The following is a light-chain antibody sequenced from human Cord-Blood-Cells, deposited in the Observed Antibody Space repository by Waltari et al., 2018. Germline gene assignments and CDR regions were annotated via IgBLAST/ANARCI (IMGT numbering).Light chain of an antibody. Sequence: DIQMTQSPSTLSASVGDRVTITCRVSQSISSWLAWYQQKPGKAPKLLIYKASSLESGVPSRFSGSGSGTEFTLTISSLQPDDFATYYYQQYNSYSWTFGQGTKVEIK. V-gene: IGKV1-5*03. CDR2: KAS. CDR3: QQYNSYSWT. CDR1: QSISSW. J-gene: IGKJ1*01.